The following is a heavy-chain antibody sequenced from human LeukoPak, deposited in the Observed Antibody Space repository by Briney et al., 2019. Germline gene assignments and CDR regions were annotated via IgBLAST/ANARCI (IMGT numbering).Heavy chain of an antibody. J-gene: IGHJ3*02. D-gene: IGHD3-10*01. CDR2: ISGSGGST. V-gene: IGHV3-23*01. Sequence: GGSLRLSCVGSGFTFRNAWMSWVRQAPGKGLEWVSAISGSGGSTYYADSVKGRFTISRDNSKNTLYLQMNSLRAEDTAVYYCAKDSVLLWFGEPDAFDIWGQGTMVTVSS. CDR3: AKDSVLLWFGEPDAFDI. CDR1: GFTFRNAW.